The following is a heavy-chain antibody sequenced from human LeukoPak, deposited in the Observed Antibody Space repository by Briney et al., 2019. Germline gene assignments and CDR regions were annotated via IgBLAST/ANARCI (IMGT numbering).Heavy chain of an antibody. CDR1: GFTFSSYA. D-gene: IGHD3-10*01. CDR3: AKTRGVIVVRGVYGMDV. J-gene: IGHJ6*02. V-gene: IGHV3-23*01. Sequence: PGGSLRLSCAASGFTFSSYAMSWVRQAPGKGLEWVSAISGSGGSTYYADSVKGRFTISRDNSKNTLYLQMNSLRAEDTAVYYCAKTRGVIVVRGVYGMDVWGQGTTVTVSS. CDR2: ISGSGGST.